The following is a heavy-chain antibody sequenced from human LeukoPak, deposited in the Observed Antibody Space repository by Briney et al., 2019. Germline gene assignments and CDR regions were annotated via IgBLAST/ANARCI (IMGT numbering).Heavy chain of an antibody. CDR1: GGSISSYY. Sequence: SETLSLTCTVSGGSISSYYWSWIRQPPGKGLEWIGYIYTSGSTNYNPSLKSRVTTSVDTSKNQFSLKLSSVTAADTAVYYCAGGDRRYYFDYWGQGTLVTVSS. CDR3: AGGDRRYYFDY. V-gene: IGHV4-4*09. CDR2: IYTSGST. J-gene: IGHJ4*02. D-gene: IGHD2-21*01.